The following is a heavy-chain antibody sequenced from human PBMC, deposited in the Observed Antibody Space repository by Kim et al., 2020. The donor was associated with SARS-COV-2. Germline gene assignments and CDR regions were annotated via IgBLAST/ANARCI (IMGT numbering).Heavy chain of an antibody. V-gene: IGHV1-3*01. CDR3: ARGDYGDYYYYYYYDMDV. J-gene: IGHJ6*02. D-gene: IGHD4-17*01. CDR2: INAGNGNT. Sequence: ASVKVSCKASGYTFTSYAMHWVRQAPGQRLEWMGWINAGNGNTKYSQKFQGRVTITRDTSASTAYMELSSLRSEDTAVYYCARGDYGDYYYYYYYDMDVWGQGTTVTVSS. CDR1: GYTFTSYA.